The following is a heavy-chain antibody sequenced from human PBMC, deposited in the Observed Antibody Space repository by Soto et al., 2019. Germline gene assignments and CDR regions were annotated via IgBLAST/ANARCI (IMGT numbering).Heavy chain of an antibody. CDR2: ISGSGDST. J-gene: IGHJ4*02. D-gene: IGHD1-26*01. CDR3: ARGGSGSYYHY. CDR1: GFTFSSYA. Sequence: EVQLLESGGGLEQPGGSLRLSCAASGFTFSSYAMNWVRQAPGKGLEWVSVISGSGDSTYYADSVKGRFTISRDNSKKTLYLQMNSLRAEDTAVYYCARGGSGSYYHYWGQGTLVTVSS. V-gene: IGHV3-23*01.